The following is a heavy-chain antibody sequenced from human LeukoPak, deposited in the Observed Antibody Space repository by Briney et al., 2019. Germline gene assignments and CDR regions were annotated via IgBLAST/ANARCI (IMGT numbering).Heavy chain of an antibody. Sequence: GGSLRLSCAPSGLTVSSHYMSWARQAPGKGLEWVSVIYSGGSTYYAGSVKGRFTISRDNSKNSLYLQMNSLRAEDTAVYYCARDRARRYCSGGSCYSGYYGMDVWGQGTTVTVSS. CDR2: IYSGGST. CDR1: GLTVSSHY. V-gene: IGHV3-66*01. CDR3: ARDRARRYCSGGSCYSGYYGMDV. J-gene: IGHJ6*02. D-gene: IGHD2-15*01.